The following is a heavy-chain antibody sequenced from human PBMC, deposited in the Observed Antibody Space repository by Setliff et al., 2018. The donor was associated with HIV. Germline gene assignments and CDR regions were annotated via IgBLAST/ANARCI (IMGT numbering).Heavy chain of an antibody. J-gene: IGHJ4*02. CDR3: ASRRGIEFYFDI. CDR1: GQSISGYY. Sequence: PSETLSLTRAVYGQSISGYYWSWIRQTPGKGLEWIGEINHGGDTNYNPSLKSRVTISVGSSYNHFSLKLSSVTAADTGVYYCASRRGIEFYFDIWGQGTPVTVSS. V-gene: IGHV4-34*01. CDR2: INHGGDT. D-gene: IGHD3-10*01.